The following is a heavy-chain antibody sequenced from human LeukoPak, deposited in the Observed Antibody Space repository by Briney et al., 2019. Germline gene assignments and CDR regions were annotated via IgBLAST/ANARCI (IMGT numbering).Heavy chain of an antibody. CDR2: IWYDGSNK. V-gene: IGHV3-33*01. Sequence: GRSLRLSCAASGFTFSSYGMHWVRQAPGKGLEWVAVIWYDGSNKYYADSVKGRFTISRDNSKNTLYLQMNSLRAEDTAVYYCARDYGDYLFYYYYYGMDVWGQGTTVTVSS. D-gene: IGHD4-17*01. CDR3: ARDYGDYLFYYYYYGMDV. CDR1: GFTFSSYG. J-gene: IGHJ6*02.